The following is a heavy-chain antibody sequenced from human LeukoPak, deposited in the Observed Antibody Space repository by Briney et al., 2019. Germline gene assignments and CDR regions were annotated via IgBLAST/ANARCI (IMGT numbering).Heavy chain of an antibody. CDR1: GGSISSSSYY. J-gene: IGHJ5*02. D-gene: IGHD2-15*01. CDR2: IYYSGRT. CDR3: ARVPYCSGGSCYPWAWFDP. V-gene: IGHV4-39*07. Sequence: SETLSLTCTVSGGSISSSSYYWGWIRQSPGKGLEWIGSIYYSGRTYYSPTLKSRVTISVDTTKNQFSLKLSSVTAADTAVYYCARVPYCSGGSCYPWAWFDPWGQGTLVTVSS.